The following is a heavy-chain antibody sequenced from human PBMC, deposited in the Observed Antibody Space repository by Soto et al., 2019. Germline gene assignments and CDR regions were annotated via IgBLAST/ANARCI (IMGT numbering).Heavy chain of an antibody. D-gene: IGHD2-2*03. Sequence: WGSLRISCASSVFIFRSLVMHWVRQAPGKGLDWVALISDDGNSEYYADSVKGRFTISRDNYKKTLFVQMNSLRSEDTAVYYCARGTTFGYFDYWGQGALVTVSS. CDR3: ARGTTFGYFDY. J-gene: IGHJ4*02. V-gene: IGHV3-30-3*01. CDR2: ISDDGNSE. CDR1: VFIFRSLV.